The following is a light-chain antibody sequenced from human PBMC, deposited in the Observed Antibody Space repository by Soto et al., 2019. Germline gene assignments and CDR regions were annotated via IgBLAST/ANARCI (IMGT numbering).Light chain of an antibody. V-gene: IGKV3-20*01. CDR3: QQYGSSPWT. CDR2: GAS. Sequence: EIVLTQSPATLSLSPGERATLSCRASQSVSTFLAWYQHKPGQAPRLLIYGASSRATGIPARFSGSGSGTDFALTITRLEPEDFAVYYCQQYGSSPWTFGQGTKVDIK. J-gene: IGKJ1*01. CDR1: QSVSTF.